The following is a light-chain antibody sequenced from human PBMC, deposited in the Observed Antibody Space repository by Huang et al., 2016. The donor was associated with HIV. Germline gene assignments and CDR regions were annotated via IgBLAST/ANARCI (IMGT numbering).Light chain of an antibody. CDR3: QQYGSSPKT. V-gene: IGKV3-20*01. CDR1: QSVSNNY. CDR2: GAS. J-gene: IGKJ1*01. Sequence: EVVLTQSPGTLSLSPGERATLSCRASQSVSNNYLAWYQQKSGQAPRLLIYGASSRATGIPDRFSGSGSGTDFTLTISRLEPEDFAVFYCQQYGSSPKTFGQGTKVEI.